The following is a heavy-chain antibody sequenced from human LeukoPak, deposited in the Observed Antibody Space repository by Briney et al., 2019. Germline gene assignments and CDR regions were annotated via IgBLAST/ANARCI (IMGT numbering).Heavy chain of an antibody. D-gene: IGHD6-13*01. Sequence: ASVKVSCKASGVSFRDYTINWVRQAPGQGLEWMGAIIPISGTTNYAQRLQGRVTLTMDDSATTAFMEMSSLRSEDTAVYYCASRFTARQLVPADYYHTDVWGKGTTVFVSS. CDR2: IIPISGTT. CDR1: GVSFRDYT. J-gene: IGHJ6*03. CDR3: ASRFTARQLVPADYYHTDV. V-gene: IGHV1-69*05.